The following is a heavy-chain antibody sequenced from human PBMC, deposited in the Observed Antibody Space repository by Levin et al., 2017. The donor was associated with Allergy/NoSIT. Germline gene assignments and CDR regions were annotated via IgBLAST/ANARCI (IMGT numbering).Heavy chain of an antibody. D-gene: IGHD3-10*01. J-gene: IGHJ4*02. CDR2: IYYSRST. Sequence: SETLSLTCTVSGASISSYYWSWIRQPPGKGLEWIGYIYYSRSTNYNASLKSRVTISVDTSNNQFSLRLSSVTASDTAVYYCARMHYYGSDYYFDYWGQGTLVTVSS. CDR1: GASISSYY. V-gene: IGHV4-59*01. CDR3: ARMHYYGSDYYFDY.